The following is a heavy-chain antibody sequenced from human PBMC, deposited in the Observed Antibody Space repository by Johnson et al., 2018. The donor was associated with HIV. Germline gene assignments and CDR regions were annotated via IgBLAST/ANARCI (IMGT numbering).Heavy chain of an antibody. CDR3: ARALTTDAFDI. V-gene: IGHV3-30*04. D-gene: IGHD4-17*01. CDR2: ISYDGSDK. CDR1: GFTFSSYA. Sequence: QVQLVESGGGVVQPGRSLRLSCAASGFTFSSYAMHWVRQAPGKGLEWVAVISYDGSDKYYADSVKGRFTISRDSSKTTLYLQMNILRAEDTALYYCARALTTDAFDIWGQGTMVTVSS. J-gene: IGHJ3*02.